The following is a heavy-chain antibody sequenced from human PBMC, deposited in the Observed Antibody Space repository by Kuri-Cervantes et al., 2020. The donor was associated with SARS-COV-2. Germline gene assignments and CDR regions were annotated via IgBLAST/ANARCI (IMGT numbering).Heavy chain of an antibody. CDR2: IYYSGST. CDR1: GGSISSGDYY. Sequence: SETLSLTCTVSGGSISSGDYYWSWIRQPPGKGLEWIGYIYYSGSTYYNPSLKSRVTISVDTSKSQFSLKLSSVTAADTAVYYCARRESSRAFDYWGQGTLVTVSS. V-gene: IGHV4-30-4*08. CDR3: ARRESSRAFDY. D-gene: IGHD6-6*01. J-gene: IGHJ4*02.